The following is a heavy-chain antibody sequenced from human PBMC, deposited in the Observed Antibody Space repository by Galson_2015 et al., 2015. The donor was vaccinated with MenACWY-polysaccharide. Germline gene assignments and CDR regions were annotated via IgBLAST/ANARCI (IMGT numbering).Heavy chain of an antibody. V-gene: IGHV3-13*01. CDR3: ARGSGVAIMDV. J-gene: IGHJ6*02. D-gene: IGHD2-21*01. CDR1: GFTFNNYD. CDR2: IGTAGDT. Sequence: SLRLSCAASGFTFNNYDMYWVRQTTGKGLEWVSSIGTAGDTYYPGSVKGRFTISREDAKNSLYLQMTSLRAGDMAVYYCARGSGVAIMDVWGQGTTVTVSS.